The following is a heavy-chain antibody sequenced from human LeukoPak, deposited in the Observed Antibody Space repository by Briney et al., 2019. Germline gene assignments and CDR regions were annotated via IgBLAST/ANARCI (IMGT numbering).Heavy chain of an antibody. Sequence: SETLSLTCTVSGGSISSYYWGWIRQPPGKGLEWIGSIYYSGSTYYNPSLKSRVTISVDTSKDQFSLKLSSVTAADTAVYYCAIIPKYCSSTSCNDAFDIWGQGTMVTVSS. D-gene: IGHD2-2*01. CDR1: GGSISSYY. V-gene: IGHV4-39*01. J-gene: IGHJ3*02. CDR3: AIIPKYCSSTSCNDAFDI. CDR2: IYYSGST.